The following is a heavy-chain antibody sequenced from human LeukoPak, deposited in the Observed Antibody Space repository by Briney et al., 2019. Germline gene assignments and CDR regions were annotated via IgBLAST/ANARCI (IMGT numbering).Heavy chain of an antibody. CDR3: ARAKYYYYMDV. CDR2: IYNSGRT. CDR1: GGSISSYY. Sequence: PSETLSLTCTVSGGSISSYYWSWIRQPPGKGLEWIGCIYNSGRTNYNPSLKSRVTISVDTSKNQFSLKLSSVTAADTAVYYCARAKYYYYMDVWGKGTTVTVSS. V-gene: IGHV4-59*01. J-gene: IGHJ6*03.